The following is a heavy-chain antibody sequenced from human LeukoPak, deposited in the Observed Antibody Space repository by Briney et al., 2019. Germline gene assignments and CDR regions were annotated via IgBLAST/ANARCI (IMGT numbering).Heavy chain of an antibody. V-gene: IGHV4-59*01. D-gene: IGHD4-23*01. Sequence: SETLSLTCTVSGGSIRSYYWSWIRQAPGKGLEWIGFISYSGYTSYSPSLKSRIAISVDTSKSQFSLRLSSMTAADTAIYYCARGRNDNGGMFFDSWAQGTLVTVSS. CDR3: ARGRNDNGGMFFDS. CDR1: GGSIRSYY. CDR2: ISYSGYT. J-gene: IGHJ4*02.